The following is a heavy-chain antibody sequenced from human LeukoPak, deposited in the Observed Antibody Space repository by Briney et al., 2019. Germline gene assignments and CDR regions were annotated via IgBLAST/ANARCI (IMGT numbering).Heavy chain of an antibody. V-gene: IGHV3-23*01. CDR3: AKDEVIAVAVIFSY. J-gene: IGHJ4*02. Sequence: GGSLRLTCAASGFTFSSYAMSWVRQAPGKGLEWVSAISGSGGSTYYADSVKGRFTISRDNSKNTLYLQMNSLRAEDTGVYYCAKDEVIAVAVIFSYWGQGTLVTVSS. CDR2: ISGSGGST. CDR1: GFTFSSYA. D-gene: IGHD6-19*01.